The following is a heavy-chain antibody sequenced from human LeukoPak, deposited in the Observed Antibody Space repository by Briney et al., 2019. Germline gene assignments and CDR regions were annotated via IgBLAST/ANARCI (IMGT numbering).Heavy chain of an antibody. CDR1: GGSISSYY. V-gene: IGHV4-59*01. CDR2: MYHSGST. CDR3: ARDVFRHGWFDP. J-gene: IGHJ5*02. D-gene: IGHD2-21*01. Sequence: SETLSLTCTVSGGSISSYYWSWIRQPPGKGLEWIGYMYHSGSTNYNPSLKSRVTISVDTSKNQFSLKLSSVTAADTAVYSCARDVFRHGWFDPWGQGTLVTVSS.